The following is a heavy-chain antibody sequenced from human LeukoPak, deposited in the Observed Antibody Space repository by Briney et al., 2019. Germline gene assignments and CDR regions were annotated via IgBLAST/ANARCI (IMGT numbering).Heavy chain of an antibody. V-gene: IGHV4-59*01. D-gene: IGHD3-22*01. CDR3: ARESNYHDSLGYNWFDP. Sequence: SETLSLTCTVSGASINRDYWSWLRQTPGKGLEWIGYIHYTGSTNYNPSLKSRVTISLDTSKNQFSLKLSSVTAADPAVYYCARESNYHDSLGYNWFDPWGQGTLVTVSS. CDR1: GASINRDY. CDR2: IHYTGST. J-gene: IGHJ5*02.